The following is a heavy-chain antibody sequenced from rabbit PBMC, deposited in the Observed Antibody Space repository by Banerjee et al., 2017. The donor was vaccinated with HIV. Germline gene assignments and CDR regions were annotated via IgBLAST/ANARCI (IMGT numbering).Heavy chain of an antibody. Sequence: QEQLVEFGGGLVQPGGSLKLSCKASGFDFRSYGVSWVRQAPGKGLEWIGYIDPIFGNTYYASWVNGRFAISSHNAQNTLYLQLNSLTDADTATYFCEGGGVVAEMGVNLWGQGTLVTVS. J-gene: IGHJ4*01. V-gene: IGHV1S47*01. CDR1: GFDFRSYG. D-gene: IGHD4-1*01. CDR2: IDPIFGNT. CDR3: EGGGVVAEMGVNL.